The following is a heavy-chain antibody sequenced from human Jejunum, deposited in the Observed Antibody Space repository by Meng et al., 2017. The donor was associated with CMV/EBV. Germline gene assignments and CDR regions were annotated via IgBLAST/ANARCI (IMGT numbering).Heavy chain of an antibody. CDR3: ARGRTTVGVYYFDN. CDR2: IYGGGDT. V-gene: IGHV3-53*01. J-gene: IGHJ4*02. CDR1: GFSVSNTY. Sequence: SGFSVSNTYMAWVRRAPGQGLDWVTLIYGGGDTDYADSVKGRFTISRDKSTNTLFLQMNNLRTEDTGVYYCARGRTTVGVYYFDNWGQGTLVTVSS. D-gene: IGHD4-11*01.